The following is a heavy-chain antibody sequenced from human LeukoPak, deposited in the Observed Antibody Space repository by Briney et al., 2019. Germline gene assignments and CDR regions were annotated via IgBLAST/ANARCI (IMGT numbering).Heavy chain of an antibody. CDR3: AKGHSSGWYYFDY. J-gene: IGHJ4*02. D-gene: IGHD6-19*01. CDR2: ISWNSGSI. V-gene: IGHV3-9*03. CDR1: GFTFDDYA. Sequence: PGGSLRLSCAASGFTFDDYAMHWVRHAPGQGLEWVSGISWNSGSIGYADSVKGRFTISRDNAKNSLYLQMNSLRAEDMALYYCAKGHSSGWYYFDYWGQGTLVTVSS.